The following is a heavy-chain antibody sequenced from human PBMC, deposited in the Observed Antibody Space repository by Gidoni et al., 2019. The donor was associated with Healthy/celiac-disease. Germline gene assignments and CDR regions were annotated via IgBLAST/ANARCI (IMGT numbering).Heavy chain of an antibody. J-gene: IGHJ6*02. V-gene: IGHV1-69*01. D-gene: IGHD1-26*01. CDR2: IIPSFGTA. Sequence: QVQLVQSGAEGKKPGSSVKVSCKASGGTLSSYSISWVRPAPGQGLEWLGGIIPSFGTANYAQKFQGRVTITAYESMSTSYMELSSLRSEDTAVYYCARDRGLIVGATYYYYGMDVWGQGTTVTVSS. CDR3: ARDRGLIVGATYYYYGMDV. CDR1: GGTLSSYS.